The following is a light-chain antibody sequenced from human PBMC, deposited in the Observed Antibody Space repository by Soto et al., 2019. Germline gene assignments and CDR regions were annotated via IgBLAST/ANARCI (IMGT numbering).Light chain of an antibody. J-gene: IGKJ2*01. CDR2: GAS. V-gene: IGKV3-20*01. CDR1: QSVSSGY. CDR3: QQYGSSSYT. Sequence: EIVLTQSPGTLSLSPGERATLSCRASQSVSSGYLAWYQQKPGQAPRPLIYGASSRATGIPDRFSGSGSGTDFTLTISRLEPEDFAVYYCQQYGSSSYTFGQGTKLEIK.